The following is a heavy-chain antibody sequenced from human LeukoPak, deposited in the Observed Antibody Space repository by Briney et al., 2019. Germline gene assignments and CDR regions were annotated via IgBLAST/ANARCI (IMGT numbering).Heavy chain of an antibody. CDR2: IYYSGST. D-gene: IGHD3-3*01. CDR1: GGSISSSSYY. J-gene: IGHJ5*02. V-gene: IGHV4-39*01. CDR3: ARLGLRFRVDWFDP. Sequence: SETLSLTCTVSGGSISSSSYYWGWIRQPPGKGLEWIGSIYYSGSTYYNPSLKSRVTISVDTPKNQFSLKLSSVTAAGTAVYYCARLGLRFRVDWFDPWGQGTLVTVSS.